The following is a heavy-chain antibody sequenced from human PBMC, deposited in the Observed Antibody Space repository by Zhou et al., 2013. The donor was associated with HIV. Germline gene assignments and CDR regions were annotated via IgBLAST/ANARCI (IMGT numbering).Heavy chain of an antibody. CDR1: GYTFTSYG. J-gene: IGHJ5*02. CDR2: ISSYTETT. Sequence: QIQLLQSGTEVKKPGASVKVSCKASGYTFTSYGICWVRQAPGQGLEWMGWISSYTETTKYAQKIQDRVSMTADTSTSTAYMELSSLRSEDTAVYYCARKRTTFGGVIGWFDPWGQGTLVTVSS. V-gene: IGHV1-18*01. D-gene: IGHD3-16*02. CDR3: ARKRTTFGGVIGWFDP.